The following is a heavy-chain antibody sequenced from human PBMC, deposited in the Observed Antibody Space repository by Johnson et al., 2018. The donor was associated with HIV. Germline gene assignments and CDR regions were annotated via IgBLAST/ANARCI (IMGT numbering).Heavy chain of an antibody. Sequence: VQLVESGGGLVQPGGSLRLSCAASGFTFSSYAMSWVRQAPGKGLEWVSAISGSGGSTYYADSVKGKLTISRDNSKNTVYLQMNSLRAEDRAVYYCARGIGAAADPDAFDIWGQGTLVSVS. CDR2: ISGSGGST. CDR3: ARGIGAAADPDAFDI. CDR1: GFTFSSYA. D-gene: IGHD2-15*01. J-gene: IGHJ3*02. V-gene: IGHV3-23*04.